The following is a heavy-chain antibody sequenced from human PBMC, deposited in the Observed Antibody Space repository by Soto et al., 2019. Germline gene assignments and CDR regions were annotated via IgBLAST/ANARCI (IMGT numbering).Heavy chain of an antibody. Sequence: QEQLVESGGGVVQPGRSLRLSCAAYGFTFSSYGMHWVRQVPGEGLEWVAGIWYDGSNKYYADSVKGRFTISRDNSKDTLYLEMNSLRAEDTAVYYCARDGGYYGAGSYFDPWGQGSLVTVSS. CDR2: IWYDGSNK. CDR1: GFTFSSYG. CDR3: ARDGGYYGAGSYFDP. J-gene: IGHJ5*02. V-gene: IGHV3-33*01. D-gene: IGHD3-10*01.